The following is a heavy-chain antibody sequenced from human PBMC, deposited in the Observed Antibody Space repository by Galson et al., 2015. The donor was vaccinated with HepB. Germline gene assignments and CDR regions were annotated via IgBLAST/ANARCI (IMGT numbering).Heavy chain of an antibody. J-gene: IGHJ6*02. CDR3: ARGPRGDIVVVPAAPREDYYYYYGMDV. Sequence: SLRLSCAASGFTFSSYWMHWVRQAPGKGLVWVSRINSDGSSTSYADSVKGRFTISRDNAKNPLYLQMNSLRAEDTAVYYCARGPRGDIVVVPAAPREDYYYYYGMDVWGQGTTVTVSS. CDR1: GFTFSSYW. D-gene: IGHD2-2*01. V-gene: IGHV3-74*01. CDR2: INSDGSST.